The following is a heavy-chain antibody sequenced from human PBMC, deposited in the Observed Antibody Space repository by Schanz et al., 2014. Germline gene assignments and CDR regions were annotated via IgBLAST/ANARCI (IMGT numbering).Heavy chain of an antibody. CDR1: GFTFSSYA. Sequence: EVQVLESGGGLVQPGGSLRLSCAASGFTFSSYAMSWVRQAPGKGLEWVSTISDSGSSTYYADSVKGRFTISRDKSKSTLDLQMTSLRAEDTAVYYCARTNTAARRPRRDYYYSGMDVWGRGTTVTVSS. CDR2: ISDSGSST. V-gene: IGHV3-23*01. CDR3: ARTNTAARRPRRDYYYSGMDV. J-gene: IGHJ6*02. D-gene: IGHD6-6*01.